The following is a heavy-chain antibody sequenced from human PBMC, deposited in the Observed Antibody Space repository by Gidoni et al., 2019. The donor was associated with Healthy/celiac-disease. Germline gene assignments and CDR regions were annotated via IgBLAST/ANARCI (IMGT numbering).Heavy chain of an antibody. Sequence: QVQLVESGGGVVQPGRSLRLSCAASGFTFRSYAMHWVRQAPGKGLEWVAVISYDGSNKYYADSVKGRFTISRDNSKNTLYLQMNSLRAEDTAVYYCARGVLRFLEWLPESYYYYGMDVWGQGTTVTVSS. J-gene: IGHJ6*02. CDR2: ISYDGSNK. V-gene: IGHV3-30*04. D-gene: IGHD3-3*01. CDR3: ARGVLRFLEWLPESYYYYGMDV. CDR1: GFTFRSYA.